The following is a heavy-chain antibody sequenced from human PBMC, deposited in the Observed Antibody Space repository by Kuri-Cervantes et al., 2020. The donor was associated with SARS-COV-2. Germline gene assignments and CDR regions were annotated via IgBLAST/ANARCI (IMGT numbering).Heavy chain of an antibody. D-gene: IGHD6-6*01. CDR3: ARDRGGVLHIAARSGYFDY. CDR2: IRYDGNYK. J-gene: IGHJ4*02. V-gene: IGHV3-30*02. CDR1: GFTFSHFG. Sequence: GGSLRLSCAASGFTFSHFGMFWVRQAPGKGLEWVAFIRYDGNYKTYADAVKGRFTISRDNAKNSLYLQMNSLRAEDTAVYYCARDRGGVLHIAARSGYFDYWGQGTLVTVSS.